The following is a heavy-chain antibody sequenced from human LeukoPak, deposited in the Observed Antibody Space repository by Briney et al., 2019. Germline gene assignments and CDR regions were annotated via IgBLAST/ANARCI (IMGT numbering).Heavy chain of an antibody. Sequence: VSVKVSCKASGYTFTAYAMNWVRQAPGQGLEWMGWINTNTGDPTFAQGFAGRFVFSLDTSVSTAYLQISILKAEDTAVYYCARAFHYSHSPYSPGYNYIDPWGQGTLVTVSS. CDR3: ARAFHYSHSPYSPGYNYIDP. D-gene: IGHD1-1*01. CDR1: GYTFTAYA. J-gene: IGHJ5*02. CDR2: INTNTGDP. V-gene: IGHV7-4-1*02.